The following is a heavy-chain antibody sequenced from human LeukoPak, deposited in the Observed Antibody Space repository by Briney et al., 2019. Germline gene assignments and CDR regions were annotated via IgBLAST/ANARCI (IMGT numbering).Heavy chain of an antibody. V-gene: IGHV3-30*18. CDR2: ISYDGSNK. Sequence: GGSLRLSCAASGFTFSSYGMHCVRQAPGKGLEWVAVISYDGSNKYYADSVKGRFTISRDNSKKTLYLQMNSLRAEDTAVYYCAKSPPTTTVTEYYFDYWGQGTLVTVSS. CDR3: AKSPPTTTVTEYYFDY. J-gene: IGHJ4*02. CDR1: GFTFSSYG. D-gene: IGHD4-17*01.